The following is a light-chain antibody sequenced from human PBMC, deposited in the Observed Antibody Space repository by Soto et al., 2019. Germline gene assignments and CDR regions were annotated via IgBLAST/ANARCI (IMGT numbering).Light chain of an antibody. J-gene: IGLJ1*01. V-gene: IGLV1-40*01. CDR3: QSYDSSLSGYV. Sequence: QTVLTHPPSVSGSPGQMVTISCTGSSSNIGAGYDVHWYQQLPGTAPKLLIYGNSNRPSGVPDRFSGSKSGTSASLAITGLQAEDEADYYCQSYDSSLSGYVFGTGTKVTV. CDR1: SSNIGAGYD. CDR2: GNS.